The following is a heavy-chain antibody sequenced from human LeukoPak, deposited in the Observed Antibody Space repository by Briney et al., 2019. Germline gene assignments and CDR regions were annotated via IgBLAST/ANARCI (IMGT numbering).Heavy chain of an antibody. Sequence: PGGSLRLSCVASGFTFSSYVMNWVRQAPGKGLEWVSTIGARGETTDYADSVKGRFTISRDNSKNTLYVQMNSLRAEDTAIYYCAKYVTTGIARYFGPWGQGTLVIVSS. CDR1: GFTFSSYV. CDR3: AKYVTTGIARYFGP. J-gene: IGHJ5*02. V-gene: IGHV3-23*01. CDR2: IGARGETT. D-gene: IGHD1-1*01.